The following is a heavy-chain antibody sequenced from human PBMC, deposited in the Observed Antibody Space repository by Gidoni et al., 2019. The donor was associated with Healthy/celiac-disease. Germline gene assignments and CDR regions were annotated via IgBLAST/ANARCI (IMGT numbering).Heavy chain of an antibody. CDR2: IYYSGST. J-gene: IGHJ4*02. CDR3: ARHLDYYDSSGYTNFDY. V-gene: IGHV4-39*01. CDR1: GGSISSSSYY. Sequence: QLQLQESGPGLVKPSETLSLTCTVSGGSISSSSYYWGWIRQPPGKGLEWIGSIYYSGSTYYNPSLKSRVTISVDTSKNQFSLKLSSVTAADTAVYYCARHLDYYDSSGYTNFDYWGQGTLVTVSS. D-gene: IGHD3-22*01.